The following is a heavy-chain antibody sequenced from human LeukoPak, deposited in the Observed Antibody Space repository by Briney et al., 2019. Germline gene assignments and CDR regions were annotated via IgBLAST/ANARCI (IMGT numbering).Heavy chain of an antibody. V-gene: IGHV4-39*01. CDR1: GGPISSISHY. CDR3: VRRNYYFDY. J-gene: IGHJ4*02. Sequence: SETLSLTCFVSGGPISSISHYWGWIFQPPGKGLEWIGNIYYSGSTYYNPSLKSRVSISVDTSKNQFSLKLSSVTAADTAVYYCVRRNYYFDYWGQGTLVTVSS. CDR2: IYYSGST.